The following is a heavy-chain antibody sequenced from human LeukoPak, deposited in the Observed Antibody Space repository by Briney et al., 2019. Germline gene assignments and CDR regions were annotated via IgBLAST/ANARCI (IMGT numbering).Heavy chain of an antibody. Sequence: ASVKVSCKASGYTFTSYYMHWVRQAPGQGLEWMGIINPSGGSTSYAQKFQGRVTMTRDMSTSTVYMELSSLRSEDTAVYYCASPGYCSGGSCPEGXFDIWGXGTMVTVS. CDR2: INPSGGST. V-gene: IGHV1-46*01. D-gene: IGHD2-15*01. CDR1: GYTFTSYY. CDR3: ASPGYCSGGSCPEGXFDI. J-gene: IGHJ3*02.